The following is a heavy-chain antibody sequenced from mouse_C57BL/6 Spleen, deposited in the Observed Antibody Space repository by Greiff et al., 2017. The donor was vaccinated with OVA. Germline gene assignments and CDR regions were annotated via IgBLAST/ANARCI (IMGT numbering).Heavy chain of an antibody. V-gene: IGHV5-9-1*02. CDR2: ISSGGDYI. J-gene: IGHJ3*01. CDR3: TRGRDYAWFAY. Sequence: EVKLVESGEGLVKPGGSLKLSCAASGFTFSSYAMSWVRQTPEKRLEWVAYISSGGDYIYYADTVKGRFTISRDNARNTLYLQMSSLKSEDTAMYYCTRGRDYAWFAYWGQGTLVTVSA. CDR1: GFTFSSYA. D-gene: IGHD2-4*01.